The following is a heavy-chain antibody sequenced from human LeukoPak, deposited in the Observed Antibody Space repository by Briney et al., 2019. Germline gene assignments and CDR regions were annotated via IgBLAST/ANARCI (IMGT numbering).Heavy chain of an antibody. CDR3: AAEFSNEQWLDWDY. CDR2: IYNSEST. V-gene: IGHV4-59*01. Sequence: SETLSLTCTVSADSISNYYWTWLRQPTAKGLEWIGYIYNSESTNYNTSLKSRVTISMDTSKNQFSLKLSSVTAADTAVYYCAAEFSNEQWLDWDYWGQGTLVTVSS. J-gene: IGHJ4*02. CDR1: ADSISNYY. D-gene: IGHD6-19*01.